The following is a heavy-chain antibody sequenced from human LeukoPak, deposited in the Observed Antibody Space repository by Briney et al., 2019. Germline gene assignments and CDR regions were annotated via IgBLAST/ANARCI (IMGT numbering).Heavy chain of an antibody. J-gene: IGHJ3*01. Sequence: ASVKVTCKASGYTFTGYYMHWVRQAPGQGLEWMGRINPNSGGTNYAQAFQGRVTMTRDTSISTAYMELSRLRSDGTAVYYCARGFRVFWTETDAFDVWGQGTMVTVSS. CDR1: GYTFTGYY. CDR3: ARGFRVFWTETDAFDV. V-gene: IGHV1-2*06. CDR2: INPNSGGT. D-gene: IGHD3/OR15-3a*01.